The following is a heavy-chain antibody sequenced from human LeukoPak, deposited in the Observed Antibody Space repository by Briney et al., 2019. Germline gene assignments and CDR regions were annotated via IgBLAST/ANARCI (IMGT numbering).Heavy chain of an antibody. Sequence: GGSLRLSCTASGFTFSHAWMSWVRQAPGKGLEWVSAISGSGGSTYYADSVKGRFTISRDNSKNTLYLQMNSLRAEDTAVYYCAKESLDEIAATRWFDPWGQGTLVTVSS. J-gene: IGHJ5*02. D-gene: IGHD2-15*01. V-gene: IGHV3-23*01. CDR3: AKESLDEIAATRWFDP. CDR1: GFTFSHAW. CDR2: ISGSGGST.